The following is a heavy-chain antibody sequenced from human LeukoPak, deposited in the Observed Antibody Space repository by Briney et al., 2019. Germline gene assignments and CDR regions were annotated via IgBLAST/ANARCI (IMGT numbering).Heavy chain of an antibody. V-gene: IGHV4-31*03. CDR3: ARGSYDGGSGWGRFDY. J-gene: IGHJ4*02. CDR1: GGSISSGGYY. D-gene: IGHD6-19*01. CDR2: IYYSGST. Sequence: PSQTLSLTCTVSGGSISSGGYYWSWIRQHPRKGLEWIGYIYYSGSTYYNPSLKSRVTISVDTSKNQFSLKLTSVTAADTAVYYCARGSYDGGSGWGRFDYWGQGTLVTVSS.